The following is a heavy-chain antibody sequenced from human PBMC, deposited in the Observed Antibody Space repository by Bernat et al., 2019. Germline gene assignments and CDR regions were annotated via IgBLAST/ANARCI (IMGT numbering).Heavy chain of an antibody. J-gene: IGHJ4*02. D-gene: IGHD2/OR15-2a*01. CDR3: AREGYYYNVGVDF. Sequence: EVQLVESGGGLIQPGGSLRLSCAASGFTVSSNYMNWVRQAPGKGLEWVSVIYSGGSTYYADSVKGRFTISRDNSKNTLYLQMNSLRAEDTAVYYCAREGYYYNVGVDFWGQGVLVTVSS. CDR2: IYSGGST. V-gene: IGHV3-53*01. CDR1: GFTVSSNY.